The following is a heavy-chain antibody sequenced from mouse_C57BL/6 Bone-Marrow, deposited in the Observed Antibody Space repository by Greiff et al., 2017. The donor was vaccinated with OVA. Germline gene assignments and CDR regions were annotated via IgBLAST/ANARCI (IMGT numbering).Heavy chain of an antibody. V-gene: IGHV1-26*01. CDR2: INPNNGGT. Sequence: EVQVVESGPELVKPGASVKISCKASGYTFTDYYMNWVKQSHGKSLEWIGDINPNNGGTSYNQKFKGKATLTVDKSSSTAYMELRSLTSEDSAVYYCAREGFVFFDYWGQGTTLTVSS. CDR3: AREGFVFFDY. J-gene: IGHJ2*01. CDR1: GYTFTDYY.